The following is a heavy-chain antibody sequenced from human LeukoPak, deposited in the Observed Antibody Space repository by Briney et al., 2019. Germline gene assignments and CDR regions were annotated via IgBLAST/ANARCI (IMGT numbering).Heavy chain of an antibody. D-gene: IGHD6-13*01. V-gene: IGHV3-21*01. CDR1: GFTVSSYS. Sequence: GGSLRLSCAASGFTVSSYSMNWVRQAPGKGLEWVSSISSSSSYIYYADSVKGRFTISRDNAKNSLYLQMNSLRAEDTAVYYCASNAAAVVLRDYWGQGTLVTVSS. CDR3: ASNAAAVVLRDY. CDR2: ISSSSSYI. J-gene: IGHJ4*02.